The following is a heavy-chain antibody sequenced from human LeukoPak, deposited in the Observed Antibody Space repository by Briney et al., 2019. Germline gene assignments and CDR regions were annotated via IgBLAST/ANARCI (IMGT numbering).Heavy chain of an antibody. CDR3: ARDWAVTPRYFDL. CDR1: GFTFSSYG. J-gene: IGHJ2*01. V-gene: IGHV3-30*02. CDR2: IRYDGSNK. D-gene: IGHD4-17*01. Sequence: GGSLRLSCAASGFTFSSYGMHWVRQAPGKGLEWVAFIRYDGSNKYYADSVKGRFTISRDNSKNTLNLQMNSLRAEDTAVYYCARDWAVTPRYFDLWGRGTLVTVSS.